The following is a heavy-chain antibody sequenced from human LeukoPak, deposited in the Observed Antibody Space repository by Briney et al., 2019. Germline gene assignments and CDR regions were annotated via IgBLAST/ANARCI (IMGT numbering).Heavy chain of an antibody. V-gene: IGHV4-59*01. CDR3: ARVASNYGDIGYYFDY. J-gene: IGHJ4*02. Sequence: PSETLSLTCTVSGGSMSSYFWSWIRQPPGKGLEWIGYIYHSGSTFYNPSLKSRVTISVDTSKNQFSLKLSSVAAADTAVYYCARVASNYGDIGYYFDYWGQGTLVTVSS. CDR1: GGSMSSYF. CDR2: IYHSGST. D-gene: IGHD4-17*01.